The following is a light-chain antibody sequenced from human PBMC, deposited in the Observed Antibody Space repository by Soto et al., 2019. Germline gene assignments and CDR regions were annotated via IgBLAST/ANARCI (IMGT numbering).Light chain of an antibody. V-gene: IGKV3-20*01. CDR1: QTVSSEF. Sequence: IVLTQSPGTLSLSPGERATLSCRASQTVSSEFLNWYQQKRGQPPRLLIYGTSSRATGIPDRFSGSGSGTDFTLTISRLEPDDFAVYYCQQFGDSPRYTFGQGTNLEIK. CDR2: GTS. CDR3: QQFGDSPRYT. J-gene: IGKJ2*01.